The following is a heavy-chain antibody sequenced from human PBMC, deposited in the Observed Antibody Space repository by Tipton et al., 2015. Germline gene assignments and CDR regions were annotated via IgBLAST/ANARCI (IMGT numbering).Heavy chain of an antibody. CDR1: GGSISSRNW. V-gene: IGHV4-4*02. Sequence: TLSLTCDVFGGSISSRNWWSWVRQPPGKGLEWIGEIYHSGNTNYSPSLESRVIVSVDKSNNRFSLRLTSLTAADTAVYYCACQDYDSLTRDYQTVDYWGQGTLVTVSS. J-gene: IGHJ4*02. CDR3: ACQDYDSLTRDYQTVDY. CDR2: IYHSGNT. D-gene: IGHD3-9*01.